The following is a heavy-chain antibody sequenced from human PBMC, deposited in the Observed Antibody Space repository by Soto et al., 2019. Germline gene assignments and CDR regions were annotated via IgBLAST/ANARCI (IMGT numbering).Heavy chain of an antibody. CDR3: ARGSYYYGSGSNYFDY. CDR1: GGSISSGGYY. Sequence: SETLSLTCSVSGGSISSGGYYWSWIRQHPGKGLEWIGYIYYSGSTYYNPSLKSRVSISVDTSKNQFSLKLSSVTAADTAVYYCARGSYYYGSGSNYFDYWGQGTLVTVSS. D-gene: IGHD3-10*01. J-gene: IGHJ4*02. V-gene: IGHV4-31*03. CDR2: IYYSGST.